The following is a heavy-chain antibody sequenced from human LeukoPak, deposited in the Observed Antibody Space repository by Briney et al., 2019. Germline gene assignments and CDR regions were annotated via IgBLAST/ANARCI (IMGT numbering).Heavy chain of an antibody. V-gene: IGHV3-7*01. CDR1: GFMFSSYW. Sequence: GGSLRLSCAASGFMFSSYWMSWFRKAPGKGLEWVADIKEDGSAKSYVDSVEGRFTIYRDNAKNSMYLQMNPLRAEDTAVYYRARDLVWFGEPKGYYNYMDVWGEGATVTVSS. CDR2: IKEDGSAK. CDR3: ARDLVWFGEPKGYYNYMDV. J-gene: IGHJ6*03. D-gene: IGHD3-10*01.